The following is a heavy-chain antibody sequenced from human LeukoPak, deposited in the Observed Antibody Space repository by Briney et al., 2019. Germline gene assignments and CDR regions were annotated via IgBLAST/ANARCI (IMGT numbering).Heavy chain of an antibody. V-gene: IGHV3-64*01. CDR1: GFTFSSYA. J-gene: IGHJ4*02. CDR3: ARVIGGYSYGPFDY. Sequence: GGSLRLSCAASGFTFSSYAMHWVRQASGKGLEYVSAISSNGGSTYYANSVKGRFTISRDNSKNTLYLQMGSLRAEDMAVYYCARVIGGYSYGPFDYWGQGTLVTVSS. CDR2: ISSNGGST. D-gene: IGHD5-18*01.